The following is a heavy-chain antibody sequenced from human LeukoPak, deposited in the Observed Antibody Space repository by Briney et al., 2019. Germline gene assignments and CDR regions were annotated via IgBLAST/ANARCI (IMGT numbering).Heavy chain of an antibody. V-gene: IGHV4-59*01. J-gene: IGHJ3*02. CDR2: IYYSGST. Sequence: PSETLSLTCSVPGGSISSYYWSWIRQHPGKGQEWFGYIYYSGSTNYNPSLKSRVTISVDTSKNQFSLKLSTVTAADTAVYSCAGSIAVAGTLVIDAFDIWGRGTMVTVSS. CDR1: GGSISSYY. CDR3: AGSIAVAGTLVIDAFDI. D-gene: IGHD6-19*01.